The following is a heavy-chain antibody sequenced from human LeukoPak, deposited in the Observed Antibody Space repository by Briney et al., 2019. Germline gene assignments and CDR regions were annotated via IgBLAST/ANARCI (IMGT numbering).Heavy chain of an antibody. J-gene: IGHJ4*02. CDR1: GXSISSYY. CDR2: IYTSGST. D-gene: IGHD6-13*01. Sequence: SETLSLTCTVSGXSISSYYGSWIRQPPGKGLEWIGRIYTSGSTNYNPSLKSRVTMSVDTSKNQFSLKLSSVTAADTAVYYCAGEPQGIAAAGPFDYWGQGTLVTVSS. V-gene: IGHV4-4*07. CDR3: AGEPQGIAAAGPFDY.